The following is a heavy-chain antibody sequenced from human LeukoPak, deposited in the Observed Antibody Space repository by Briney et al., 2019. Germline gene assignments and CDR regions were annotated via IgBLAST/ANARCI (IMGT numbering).Heavy chain of an antibody. J-gene: IGHJ4*02. D-gene: IGHD2-21*02. V-gene: IGHV3-33*01. CDR3: ARIGGDRHPIEY. CDR1: GFTFSSYG. CDR2: IWYDGTNR. Sequence: GGSLRLSCAASGFTFSSYGMHWVRQAPGKGLEWVAVIWYDGTNRYYADSVKGRFTISRDNSKNTLYLQMNSLRAEDTAVYYCARIGGDRHPIEYWGQGTLVTVSS.